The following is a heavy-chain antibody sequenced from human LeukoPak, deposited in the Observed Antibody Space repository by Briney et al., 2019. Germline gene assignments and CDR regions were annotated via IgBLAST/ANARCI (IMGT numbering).Heavy chain of an antibody. V-gene: IGHV3-23*01. J-gene: IGHJ4*02. Sequence: GGSPRLSCAASGFTFSSYAMSWVRQAPGKGLEWVSAISGSGGSTYYADSVKGRFTISRDNSKNTLYLQMNSLRAEDTAVYSCAKVLQDSSGQYYFDYWGQGTLVTVSS. CDR1: GFTFSSYA. CDR2: ISGSGGST. D-gene: IGHD6-19*01. CDR3: AKVLQDSSGQYYFDY.